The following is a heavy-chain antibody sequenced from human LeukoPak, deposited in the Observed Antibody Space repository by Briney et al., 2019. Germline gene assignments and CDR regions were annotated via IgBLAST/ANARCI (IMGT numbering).Heavy chain of an antibody. CDR2: IYTSGST. J-gene: IGHJ4*02. V-gene: IGHV4-4*07. CDR1: GGSISSYY. CDR3: AREHPVAIAADY. Sequence: SETLSLTCTVSGGSISSYYWSWIRQPAGKGLEWIGRIYTSGSTNYNPSLKSRVTMSVDTSKNQFSLKLTSVTAADTAVYYCAREHPVAIAADYWGQGTLVTVSS. D-gene: IGHD6-25*01.